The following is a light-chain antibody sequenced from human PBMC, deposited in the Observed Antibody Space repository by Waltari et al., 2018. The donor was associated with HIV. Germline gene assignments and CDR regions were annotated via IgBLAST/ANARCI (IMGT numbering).Light chain of an antibody. CDR2: EVN. Sequence: SALTQPPSASGSPGQSVTLSCTGTTAAVGGYNPVSFYQQHPGKAPNFLIFEVNQRPSGVPNRFSGSKSGNTASLTVSGLQAEDEAHYYCVSYAGVNDRWAFGGGTKLTV. V-gene: IGLV2-8*01. CDR3: VSYAGVNDRWA. CDR1: TAAVGGYNP. J-gene: IGLJ3*02.